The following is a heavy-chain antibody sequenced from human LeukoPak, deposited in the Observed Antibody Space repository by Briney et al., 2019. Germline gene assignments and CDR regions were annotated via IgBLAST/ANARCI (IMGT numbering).Heavy chain of an antibody. D-gene: IGHD3-16*02. V-gene: IGHV2-70*11. CDR2: IDWDDDK. J-gene: IGHJ4*02. CDR1: GFSLSTSGMC. CDR3: ARIGRSYRELDY. Sequence: ESGPTLVNPTQTLTLTCTFSGFSLSTSGMCVSWIRQPPGKALEWLARIDWDDDKYYSTSLKTRLTISKDTSKNQVVLTMTNMDPVDTATYYCARIGRSYRELDYWGQGTLVTVSS.